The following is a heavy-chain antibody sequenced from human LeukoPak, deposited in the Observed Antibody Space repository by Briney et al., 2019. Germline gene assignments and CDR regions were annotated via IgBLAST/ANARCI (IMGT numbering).Heavy chain of an antibody. D-gene: IGHD3-22*01. Sequence: SGTLSPTCAVSGVSISSSNWWGWVRQPPGKGLEWIGEVFHAGSTNYSPSLKSRVTISVDKSRNEFSLNLRSVTAADTAAYYCARTPSLYYETSGYSWYFDLWGRGTLVTVSS. CDR2: VFHAGST. J-gene: IGHJ2*01. V-gene: IGHV4-4*02. CDR3: ARTPSLYYETSGYSWYFDL. CDR1: GVSISSSNW.